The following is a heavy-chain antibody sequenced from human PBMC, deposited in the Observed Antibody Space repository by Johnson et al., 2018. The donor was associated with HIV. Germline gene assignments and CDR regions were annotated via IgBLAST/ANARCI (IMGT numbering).Heavy chain of an antibody. CDR3: ARGGAHDAFDI. J-gene: IGHJ3*02. V-gene: IGHV3-13*01. CDR2: IGTAGDT. CDR1: GFTFSDYY. Sequence: VQLVESGGGLVQPGGSLTLSCAASGFTFSDYYMHWVRQATGKGLEWVSAIGTAGDTYYPGSVKGRFTISRENAKNSLYLQMNSLRGGDTAVYYCARGGAHDAFDIWGQGTMVTVSS. D-gene: IGHD3-16*01.